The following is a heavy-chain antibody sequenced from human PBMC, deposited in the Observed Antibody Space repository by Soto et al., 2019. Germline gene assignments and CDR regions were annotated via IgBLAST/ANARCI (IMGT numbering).Heavy chain of an antibody. V-gene: IGHV1-3*01. D-gene: IGHD2-21*02. CDR3: ARVCGGDCHHGMDV. CDR2: INAGNGNT. CDR1: GYTFTSYA. J-gene: IGHJ6*02. Sequence: ASVKVSCKASGYTFTSYAMHWVRQAPGQRLEWMGWINAGNGNTKYSQKFQGRVTITRDTSASTAYMELSSLRSEDTAVYFCARVCGGDCHHGMDVWGQGTTVTVSS.